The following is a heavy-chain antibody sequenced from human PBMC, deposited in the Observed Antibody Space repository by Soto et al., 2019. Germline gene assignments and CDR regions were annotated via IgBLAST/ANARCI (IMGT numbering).Heavy chain of an antibody. D-gene: IGHD3-10*01. V-gene: IGHV4-59*01. CDR3: ARGRENYYGSGSSYYGMDV. CDR2: IYYSGST. J-gene: IGHJ6*02. Sequence: PSETLSLTCTVSGGSISSYYWSWIRQPPGKELEWIGYIYYSGSTNYNPSLKSRVTISVDTSKNQFSLKLSSVTAADTAVYYCARGRENYYGSGSSYYGMDVWGQGTTLTVSS. CDR1: GGSISSYY.